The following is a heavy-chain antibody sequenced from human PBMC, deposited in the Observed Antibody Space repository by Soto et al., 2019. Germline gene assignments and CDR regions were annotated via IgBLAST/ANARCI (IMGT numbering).Heavy chain of an antibody. V-gene: IGHV5-10-1*01. CDR1: RKNFTNYW. CDR3: ACTRQDYGDRAYDY. Sequence: LRLFGQWSRKNFTNYWVTWLRQIHGRGLEWMGRIDPSDSYTNYSPSFQGHATISADKSTNTAYLEWRSLKASDSAIYYCACTRQDYGDRAYDYWGQGTLVTVYS. CDR2: IDPSDSYT. J-gene: IGHJ4*02. D-gene: IGHD2-21*02.